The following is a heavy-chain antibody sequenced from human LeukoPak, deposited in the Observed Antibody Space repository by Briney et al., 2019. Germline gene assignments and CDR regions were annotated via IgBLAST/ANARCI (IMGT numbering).Heavy chain of an antibody. CDR3: ARQGGYSNAIGMGY. Sequence: ASVKVSCKASGYTFNNHYIYWVRQAPGQGLEWMGMINPSGGSRSYAQKLQGRVTMTRDTSTSTVYMELSSLRSEDTAVYYCARQGGYSNAIGMGYWGQGTLVIVSS. D-gene: IGHD5-12*01. J-gene: IGHJ4*02. V-gene: IGHV1-46*02. CDR2: INPSGGSR. CDR1: GYTFNNHY.